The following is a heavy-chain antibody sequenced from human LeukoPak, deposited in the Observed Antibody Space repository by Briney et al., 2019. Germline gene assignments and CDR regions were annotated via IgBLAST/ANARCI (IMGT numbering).Heavy chain of an antibody. CDR3: ARGGDDAFDI. Sequence: SETLSLTCAVYGGSFNGYYWSWIRQPPGKGLEWIGEINHSGSTNYNPSLKSRVTISVDTSKNQFSLKLSSVTAADTAVYHCARGGDDAFDIWGQGTMVTVSS. CDR2: INHSGST. J-gene: IGHJ3*02. D-gene: IGHD1-26*01. CDR1: GGSFNGYY. V-gene: IGHV4-34*01.